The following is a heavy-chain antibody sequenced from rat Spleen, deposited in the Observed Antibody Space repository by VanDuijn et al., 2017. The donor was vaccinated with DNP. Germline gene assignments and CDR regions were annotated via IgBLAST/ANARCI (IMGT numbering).Heavy chain of an antibody. V-gene: IGHV1-43*01. CDR3: ARRRLPYWYFDF. D-gene: IGHD1-4*01. CDR2: ITTGNGDT. Sequence: QVQLRQSGAEPAKPGSSVKISCKASGYTFTTYYISWIKQTTGQGLEYIGYITTGNGDTNYNEKFKGKATLTGGKSSSTAFMQLSSLTPDDSAVYYCARRRLPYWYFDFWGPGTMVTVSS. J-gene: IGHJ1*01. CDR1: GYTFTTYY.